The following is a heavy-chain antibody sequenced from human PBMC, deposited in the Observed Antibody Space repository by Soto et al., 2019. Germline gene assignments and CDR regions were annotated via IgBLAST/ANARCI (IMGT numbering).Heavy chain of an antibody. CDR2: LNPDASTT. CDR3: SRDTFGEKDS. J-gene: IGHJ4*02. CDR1: GYSFSDYW. V-gene: IGHV3-74*01. Sequence: EVQLVESGGGLIQPGGSLRLSCAGSGYSFSDYWMHWVRQVPGKGLVWVSRLNPDASTTSYADSVQGRFTISRDNAKNTLYLQMNSRRAEDTAVYYCSRDTFGEKDSWGQGTLVTVSS. D-gene: IGHD3-10*01.